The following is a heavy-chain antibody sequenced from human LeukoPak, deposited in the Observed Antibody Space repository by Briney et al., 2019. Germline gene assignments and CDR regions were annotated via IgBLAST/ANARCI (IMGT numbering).Heavy chain of an antibody. D-gene: IGHD3-16*02. J-gene: IGHJ6*02. V-gene: IGHV1-69*13. Sequence: SVKVSCKASGGTFSSYAISWVRQAPGQGLEWMGGIIPIFGTANYAQKFQGRVTITADESTSTAYMELSSLRSEDTAVYYCARDVSYDYVWGSYRYPGWGYYYYGMDVWGQGTTVTVSS. CDR2: IIPIFGTA. CDR1: GGTFSSYA. CDR3: ARDVSYDYVWGSYRYPGWGYYYYGMDV.